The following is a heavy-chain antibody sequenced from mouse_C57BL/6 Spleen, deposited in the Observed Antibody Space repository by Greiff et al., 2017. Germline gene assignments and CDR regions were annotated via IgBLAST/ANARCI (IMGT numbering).Heavy chain of an antibody. CDR3: ARHEGVLGFAY. V-gene: IGHV1-62-2*01. J-gene: IGHJ3*01. CDR1: GYTFTAYT. Sequence: VQLQPSGAELVKPGASVKLSCKASGYTFTAYTIHWVKQRSGQGLEWIGWVYPGSGSIKYNEKFKDKATLTADKSSSTVYLERSRLTSEDSAVYFCARHEGVLGFAYWGQGTLVTVSA. CDR2: VYPGSGSI.